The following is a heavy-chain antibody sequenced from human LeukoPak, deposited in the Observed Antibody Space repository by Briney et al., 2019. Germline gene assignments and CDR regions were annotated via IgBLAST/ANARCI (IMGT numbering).Heavy chain of an antibody. Sequence: GGSLRLSCAASGFTFSNYGMHWVRQAPGKGLEWVAFIRYDGSNKYYADSVKGRFTISRDNAKNSLYLQMNSLRAEDTAVYYCAREPDYYGSGSYDYWGQGTLVTVSS. V-gene: IGHV3-30*02. CDR1: GFTFSNYG. CDR3: AREPDYYGSGSYDY. D-gene: IGHD3-10*01. J-gene: IGHJ4*02. CDR2: IRYDGSNK.